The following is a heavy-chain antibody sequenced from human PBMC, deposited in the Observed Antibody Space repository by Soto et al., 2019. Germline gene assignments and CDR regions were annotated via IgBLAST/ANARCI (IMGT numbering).Heavy chain of an antibody. Sequence: EVQLVESGGGLVKPGGSLRLSCAASGFTFSSYSMNWVRQAPGKGLEWVSSISSSSSYIYYADSVKGRFTISRDNAKNSLYLQMNGLRAEDTAVYYCASIPYVWGSYSYYFDYWGQGTLVTVSS. D-gene: IGHD3-16*01. V-gene: IGHV3-21*01. CDR1: GFTFSSYS. J-gene: IGHJ4*02. CDR3: ASIPYVWGSYSYYFDY. CDR2: ISSSSSYI.